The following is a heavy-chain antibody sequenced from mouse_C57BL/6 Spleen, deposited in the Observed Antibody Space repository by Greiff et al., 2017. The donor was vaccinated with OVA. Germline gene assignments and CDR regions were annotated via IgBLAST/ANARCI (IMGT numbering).Heavy chain of an antibody. Sequence: EVKLMESGPGLVKPSQSLSLTCSVTGYSITSGYYWTWIRQFPGNKLEWMGYISYDGSNNYNPSLKNRISITRDTSKNQFFLKLNSVTTEDTATYYCAREGYYYGSSYPYYFDYWGQGTTLTVSS. CDR2: ISYDGSN. J-gene: IGHJ2*01. V-gene: IGHV3-6*01. CDR1: GYSITSGYY. CDR3: AREGYYYGSSYPYYFDY. D-gene: IGHD1-1*01.